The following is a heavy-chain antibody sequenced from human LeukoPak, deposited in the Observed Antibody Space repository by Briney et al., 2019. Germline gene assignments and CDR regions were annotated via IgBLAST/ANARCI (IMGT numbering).Heavy chain of an antibody. CDR2: IYSGDSDT. V-gene: IGHV5-51*01. CDR1: GYSFTSYW. D-gene: IGHD3-16*01. CDR3: ARVGGRATIRQDAFDI. J-gene: IGHJ3*02. Sequence: GESLMISCKGSGYSFTSYWIGWVRQMPGKDLEWMGIIYSGDSDTRYSPSFQGQVTISADKSISTAYLQWSSLKASDTAMYYCARVGGRATIRQDAFDIWGQGTMVTVSS.